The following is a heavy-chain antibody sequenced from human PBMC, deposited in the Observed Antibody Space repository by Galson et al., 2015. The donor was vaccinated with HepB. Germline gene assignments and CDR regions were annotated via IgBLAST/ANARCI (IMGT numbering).Heavy chain of an antibody. CDR1: GYTFTSYG. V-gene: IGHV1-18*04. D-gene: IGHD2-15*01. Sequence: SVKVSCKASGYTFTSYGISWVRQAPGQGLEWMGWISAYNGNTNYAQKLQGRVTMTTDTSTSTAYMELRSLRSDDTAVYYCARDWNIVVVVAATPGYYYGMDVWGQGTTVTVSS. J-gene: IGHJ6*02. CDR2: ISAYNGNT. CDR3: ARDWNIVVVVAATPGYYYGMDV.